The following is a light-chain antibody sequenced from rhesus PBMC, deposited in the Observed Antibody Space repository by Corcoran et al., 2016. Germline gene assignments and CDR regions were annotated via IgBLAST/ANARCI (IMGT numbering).Light chain of an antibody. CDR2: EAS. CDR3: QHYYSTPWT. Sequence: DIQMTQSPSSLSASVGDRVTITCRASQGITNDLAWYQQKPGETPKLLIYEASSLKSGIHSRFSGSGSGTDFTLTISNLQSEDFATYYCQHYYSTPWTFGQGTKVEIK. CDR1: QGITND. V-gene: IGKV1S17*01. J-gene: IGKJ1*01.